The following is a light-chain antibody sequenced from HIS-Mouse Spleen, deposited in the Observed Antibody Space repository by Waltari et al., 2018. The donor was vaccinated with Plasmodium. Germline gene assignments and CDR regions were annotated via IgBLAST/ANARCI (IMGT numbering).Light chain of an antibody. CDR3: YSAADNNLV. CDR2: KDS. Sequence: SYELTQPSSVSVSPGQTARITCSGDVLAKKYARWFQQKPGQAPVLGLYKDSERPSGIPEGFSGSSSGTTVTLTISGAQVEDEADYYCYSAADNNLVFGGGTKLTVL. V-gene: IGLV3-27*01. CDR1: VLAKKY. J-gene: IGLJ3*02.